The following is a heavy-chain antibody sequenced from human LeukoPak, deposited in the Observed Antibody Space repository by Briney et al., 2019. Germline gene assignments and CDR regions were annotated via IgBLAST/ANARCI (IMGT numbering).Heavy chain of an antibody. CDR1: GFTFSSYW. D-gene: IGHD2-15*01. J-gene: IGHJ5*02. CDR3: ARDSKLRSGGLFDP. Sequence: GGSLRLSCTASGFTFSSYWVSWVRQAPGKGLEWVADIKPDGSEGYYVDSVKGRFTISRDNAKNSLYLQMNSLRAEDTAVYSCARDSKLRSGGLFDPWGQGTLVTVSS. V-gene: IGHV3-7*01. CDR2: IKPDGSEG.